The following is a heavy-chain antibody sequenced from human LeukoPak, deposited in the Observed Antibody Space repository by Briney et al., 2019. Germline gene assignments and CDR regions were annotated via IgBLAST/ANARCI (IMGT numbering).Heavy chain of an antibody. CDR1: EFTFSSYA. D-gene: IGHD5-12*01. Sequence: QPGGSLRLSCAASEFTFSSYAMSWVRQAPGKGLEWVSAISGSGGSTYYADSVKGRFTISRDNSKNTLYLQMNSLRAEDTAVYYCAKGSVDIVAVNWFDPWGQGTLVTVSS. CDR3: AKGSVDIVAVNWFDP. J-gene: IGHJ5*02. CDR2: ISGSGGST. V-gene: IGHV3-23*01.